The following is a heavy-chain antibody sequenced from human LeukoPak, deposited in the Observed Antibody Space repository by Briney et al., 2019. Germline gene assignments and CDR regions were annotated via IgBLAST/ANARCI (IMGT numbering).Heavy chain of an antibody. CDR2: IYYSGST. D-gene: IGHD6-13*01. CDR1: GGSISSSTYY. CDR3: ARPLSGSSSWHGDAFDI. V-gene: IGHV4-39*01. Sequence: SETLSLTCTVSGGSISSSTYYWGWIRQPPRKGLEWIGSIYYSGSTYYNASLKSRVTISADTSKNQFSLKLSSVTAADTAVYYCARPLSGSSSWHGDAFDIWGQGTMVTVSS. J-gene: IGHJ3*02.